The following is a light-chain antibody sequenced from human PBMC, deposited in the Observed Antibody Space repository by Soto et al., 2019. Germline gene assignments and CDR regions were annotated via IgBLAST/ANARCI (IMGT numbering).Light chain of an antibody. CDR1: QSVSSSY. Sequence: EIVLTQSPGTLSLSPGERATLSCRASQSVSSSYLAWYQQKPCQAPRLLIYGASSRATGIPDRVSGSGSGSYFSGTTGRLAPDGFAVEYWAQYGCPPYTCGQGTKLEIK. CDR3: AQYGCPPYT. CDR2: GAS. V-gene: IGKV3-20*01. J-gene: IGKJ2*01.